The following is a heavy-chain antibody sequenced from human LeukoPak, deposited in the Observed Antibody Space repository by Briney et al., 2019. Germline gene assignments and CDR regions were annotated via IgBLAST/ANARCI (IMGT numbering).Heavy chain of an antibody. CDR1: GVSFSDSY. D-gene: IGHD5-18*01. CDR3: ARGGYIYGYGY. J-gene: IGHJ4*02. Sequence: TSETLSLTCAVYGVSFSDSYWSWIRQPPGKGLEWIGEINHSGTTSYNPSLKSRVTISVDTSKNQFSLKLSSVTAADTAVYYCARGGYIYGYGYWGQGTLVTVSS. CDR2: INHSGTT. V-gene: IGHV4-34*01.